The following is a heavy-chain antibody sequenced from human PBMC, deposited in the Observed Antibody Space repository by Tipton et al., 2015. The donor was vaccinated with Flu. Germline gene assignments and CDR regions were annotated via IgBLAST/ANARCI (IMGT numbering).Heavy chain of an antibody. CDR3: ARDRIAVAGNYFDY. D-gene: IGHD6-19*01. V-gene: IGHV4-39*07. CDR1: GGSISSSSYY. J-gene: IGHJ4*02. Sequence: LRLSCTVSGGSISSSSYYWGWIRQPPGKGLEWIGSIYYSGSTYYNPSLKSRVTISVDTSKNQFSLKLSSVTAADTAVYYCARDRIAVAGNYFDYWGQGTLVTVSS. CDR2: IYYSGST.